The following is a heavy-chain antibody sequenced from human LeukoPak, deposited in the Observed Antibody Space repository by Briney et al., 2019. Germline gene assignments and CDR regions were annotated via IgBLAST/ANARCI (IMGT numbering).Heavy chain of an antibody. CDR1: GFTFNNAW. CDR3: AAGTGTSDFDY. Sequence: PGGSLRLSCAASGFTFNNAWMNWVRQAPGKGLEWVGRIKSKSDGGTTDYAAPVKGTFIVSRDDSKNTLYLQMTSLKPEDTAVYYCAAGTGTSDFDYWGQGTLVTVSS. CDR2: IKSKSDGGTT. J-gene: IGHJ4*02. D-gene: IGHD1-7*01. V-gene: IGHV3-15*01.